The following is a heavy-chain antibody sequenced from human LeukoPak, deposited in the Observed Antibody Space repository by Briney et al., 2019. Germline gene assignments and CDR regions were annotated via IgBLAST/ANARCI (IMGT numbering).Heavy chain of an antibody. CDR2: ISGSGGST. J-gene: IGHJ3*02. D-gene: IGHD3-10*01. Sequence: PGGSLRLSCAASGFTFSSYAMSWVRQAPGKGLEWVSAISGSGGSTYYADSVKGRFTISRDNSKNTLYLQMNSLRAEDTALYYCAREWNLGWFGEPGDAFDIWGQGTMVTVSS. CDR1: GFTFSSYA. CDR3: AREWNLGWFGEPGDAFDI. V-gene: IGHV3-23*01.